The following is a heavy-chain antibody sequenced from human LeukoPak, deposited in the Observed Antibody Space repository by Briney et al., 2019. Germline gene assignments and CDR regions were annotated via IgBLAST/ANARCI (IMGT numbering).Heavy chain of an antibody. CDR1: GYRFTSYS. V-gene: IGHV5-51*01. CDR3: ARGRAVAGPAPDFDY. CDR2: IYPGDSDT. Sequence: GESLQISCKGSGYRFTSYSIGWVRQMPGKGLEWMGIIYPGDSDTRYSPSFQGQVTISADKSISTAYLQWSSLKASDTAMYYCARGRAVAGPAPDFDYWGQGTLVTVSS. D-gene: IGHD6-19*01. J-gene: IGHJ4*02.